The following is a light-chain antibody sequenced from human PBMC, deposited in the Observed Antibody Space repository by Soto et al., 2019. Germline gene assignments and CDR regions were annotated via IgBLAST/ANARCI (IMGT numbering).Light chain of an antibody. Sequence: DIQMTQSPSSVSASIGDRVTLTCRASQGISAYLAWYQQKPGRAPRLLIYAASSLQSGVPSRFSGSGSGRDFTLTICVLQPEDFATYFCQQAVTFPFTFGPGTTVDV. CDR1: QGISAY. V-gene: IGKV1-12*02. J-gene: IGKJ3*01. CDR2: AAS. CDR3: QQAVTFPFT.